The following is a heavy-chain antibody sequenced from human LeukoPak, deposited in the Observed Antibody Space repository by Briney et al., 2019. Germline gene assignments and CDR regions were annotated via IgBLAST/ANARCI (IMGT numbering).Heavy chain of an antibody. D-gene: IGHD6-19*01. CDR2: INIDGKST. Sequence: GGSLRLSCAASWFTFSSYWMHWVRQDPGKGLVWVVRINIDGKSTRYAESVRGRFTISRDNAKHTLHLQMNRVIVEDTCVYYCASDSHPWLDYWGQGTLVAVSS. CDR1: WFTFSSYW. CDR3: ASDSHPWLDY. J-gene: IGHJ4*02. V-gene: IGHV3-74*01.